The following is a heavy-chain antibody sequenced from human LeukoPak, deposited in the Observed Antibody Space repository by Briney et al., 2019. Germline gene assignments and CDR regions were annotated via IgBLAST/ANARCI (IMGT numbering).Heavy chain of an antibody. Sequence: GASVKVSCKASGYTFTNYYMHWVRQAPGQGLEWMGIIDPSGGIIRYAQKFQGRVTMTRDTSTTTFYMGLSSLRSEDTAVYYCARSHSNGWCDYWGQGTLVTVSS. CDR2: IDPSGGII. CDR3: ARSHSNGWCDY. J-gene: IGHJ4*02. V-gene: IGHV1-46*01. CDR1: GYTFTNYY. D-gene: IGHD6-19*01.